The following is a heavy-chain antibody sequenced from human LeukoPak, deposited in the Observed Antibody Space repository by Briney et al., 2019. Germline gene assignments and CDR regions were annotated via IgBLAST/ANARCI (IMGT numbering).Heavy chain of an antibody. CDR3: ANDPRYSYATGYFDY. V-gene: IGHV3-23*01. CDR2: ISGSGGST. J-gene: IGHJ4*02. Sequence: PGGSLRLSCAASGFTFSSYSMNWVRQAPGKGLEWVSAISGSGGSTYYADSVKGRFTISRDNSKNTLYLQMNSLRAEDTAVYYCANDPRYSYATGYFDYWGQGTLVTVSS. CDR1: GFTFSSYS. D-gene: IGHD5-18*01.